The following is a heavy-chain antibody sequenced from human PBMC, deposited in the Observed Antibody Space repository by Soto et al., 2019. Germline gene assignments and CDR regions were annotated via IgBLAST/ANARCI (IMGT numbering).Heavy chain of an antibody. D-gene: IGHD6-19*01. CDR3: AKNGPTGSSGWYSGMDV. J-gene: IGHJ6*02. CDR2: VSYDGSNK. CDR1: GFTLRSHG. Sequence: QVQLVESGGGVVQPGRSLRLSCAASGFTLRSHGMHWVRQAPGKGLEWVAIVSYDGSNKYYADSVKGRFTISRDNSKNRLYLQMNSLRAEETAVYYCAKNGPTGSSGWYSGMDVWGQGTTVTVSS. V-gene: IGHV3-30*18.